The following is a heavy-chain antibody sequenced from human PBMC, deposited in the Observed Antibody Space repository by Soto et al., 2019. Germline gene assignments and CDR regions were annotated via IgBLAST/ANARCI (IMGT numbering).Heavy chain of an antibody. CDR3: ARGWFDP. CDR1: GFSVTSNY. Sequence: HPGGSLRLSCSASGFSVTSNYMTWVRQAPGKGLECVSVIYAGGNTYYADSVKGRFTISSDNSRSTLYLQMNDLRAEDTAVYYCARGWFDPWGQGTLVTVSS. V-gene: IGHV3-53*01. J-gene: IGHJ5*02. CDR2: IYAGGNT.